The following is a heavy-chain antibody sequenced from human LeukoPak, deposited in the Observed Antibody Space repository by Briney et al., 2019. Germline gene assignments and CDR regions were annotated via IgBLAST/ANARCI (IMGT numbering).Heavy chain of an antibody. Sequence: GASVTVPCKTSGYTFATYFMHWVRQAPGQGLEWMGYIKPNSGVTNYAQKFRGRVTMTWDTSISTAYIELSGLTSDDTAIYYCARRTYCGSDCYFNFDYWGQGSLVTVSS. J-gene: IGHJ4*02. D-gene: IGHD2-21*02. CDR2: IKPNSGVT. CDR1: GYTFATYF. CDR3: ARRTYCGSDCYFNFDY. V-gene: IGHV1-2*02.